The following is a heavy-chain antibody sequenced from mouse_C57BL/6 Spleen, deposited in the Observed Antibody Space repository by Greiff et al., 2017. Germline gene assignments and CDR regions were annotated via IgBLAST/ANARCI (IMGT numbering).Heavy chain of an antibody. V-gene: IGHV1-53*01. Sequence: QVQLQQPGTELVKPGASVKLSCQASGYPFPSYWMPWVKPRPGQGLEWIGNINPSNGGTNYNEKFKSKATLTVDKSSSTAYMQLSSLTSEDSAVYYCASHDYDYAMDYWGQGTSVTVSS. CDR2: INPSNGGT. CDR1: GYPFPSYW. CDR3: ASHDYDYAMDY. J-gene: IGHJ4*01. D-gene: IGHD2-4*01.